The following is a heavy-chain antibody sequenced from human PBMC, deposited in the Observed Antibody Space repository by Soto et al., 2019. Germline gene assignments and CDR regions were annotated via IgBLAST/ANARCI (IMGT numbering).Heavy chain of an antibody. D-gene: IGHD2-2*01. CDR1: GGTFSSYT. CDR2: IIPILGIA. J-gene: IGHJ3*02. V-gene: IGHV1-69*02. Sequence: GASVKVSCKASGGTFSSYTSSWVRQAPGQGLEWMGRIIPILGIANYAQKFQGRVTITADKSTSTAYMELSSLRSEDTAVYYCARADCSSTSCDSDDAFDIWGQGTMVTVSS. CDR3: ARADCSSTSCDSDDAFDI.